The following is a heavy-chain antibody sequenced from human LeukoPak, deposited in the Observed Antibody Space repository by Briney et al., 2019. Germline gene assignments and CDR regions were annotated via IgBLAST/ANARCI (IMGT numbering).Heavy chain of an antibody. Sequence: PSETLSLTCAVSGYSISSGYYWGWIRQPPGKGLEWIGSIYHTGTTYYNPSLKSRVTISVDTSKNHFSLKLSSVAAADTAVYYCARDSYERSDYWGQGTLVTVSS. CDR3: ARDSYERSDY. CDR1: GYSISSGYY. CDR2: IYHTGTT. J-gene: IGHJ4*02. D-gene: IGHD3-22*01. V-gene: IGHV4-38-2*02.